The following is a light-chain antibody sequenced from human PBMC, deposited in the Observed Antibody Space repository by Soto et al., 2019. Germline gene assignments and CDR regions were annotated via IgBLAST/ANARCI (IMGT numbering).Light chain of an antibody. J-gene: IGKJ4*01. CDR3: QQYDSLPPT. CDR2: DAF. Sequence: DIQMTQSPSSLSAFVGDSITITCRASQDIKNYLNWYQHKPGKAPKLLIYDAFKSDTGVPSRFSGSGSGTDFTFTISSLQPEDIATYFCQQYDSLPPTFGGGTRVDI. CDR1: QDIKNY. V-gene: IGKV1-33*01.